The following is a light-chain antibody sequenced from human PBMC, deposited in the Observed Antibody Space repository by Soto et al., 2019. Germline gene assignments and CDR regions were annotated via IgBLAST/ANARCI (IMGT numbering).Light chain of an antibody. CDR3: SSYATSTTVL. CDR1: SSDVGGYNY. J-gene: IGLJ2*01. V-gene: IGLV2-14*03. Sequence: QSALTQPASVSGSPGQSITISCTGTSSDVGGYNYVSWYQQHPGRAPQLMIYDVSHRPSGVSNRFSGSRSGNTASLTISGLQAEDEADYYCSSYATSTTVLFGGGTKLTLL. CDR2: DVS.